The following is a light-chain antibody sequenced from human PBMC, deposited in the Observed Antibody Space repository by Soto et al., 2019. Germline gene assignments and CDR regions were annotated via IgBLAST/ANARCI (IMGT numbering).Light chain of an antibody. CDR2: EVS. CDR3: CSYAGSSTHVV. J-gene: IGLJ2*01. V-gene: IGLV2-23*02. Sequence: QSALTQPASVSGSTGQSITISCTGTSSDVGSYNLVSWYQQHPGKAPKLMIYEVSKRPSGVSNRFSGSKSGNTASLTISGLQPEDEADYYCCSYAGSSTHVVFGGGTQLTVL. CDR1: SSDVGSYNL.